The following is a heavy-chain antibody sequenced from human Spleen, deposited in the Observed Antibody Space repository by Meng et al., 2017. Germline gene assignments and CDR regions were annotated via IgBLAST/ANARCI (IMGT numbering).Heavy chain of an antibody. Sequence: QVQLVQSGAEVKKPGASIKVSCKASGNTFSDFYMHWVRQAPGQGLEWMGWINTNTGNPTYAQGFTGRFVFSLDTSVSTAYLQINNLKTEDTAVYYCVRGYNHGSGSYYLLDYWGQGTLVTVSS. D-gene: IGHD3-10*01. CDR3: VRGYNHGSGSYYLLDY. CDR1: GNTFSDFY. J-gene: IGHJ4*02. V-gene: IGHV7-4-1*02. CDR2: INTNTGNP.